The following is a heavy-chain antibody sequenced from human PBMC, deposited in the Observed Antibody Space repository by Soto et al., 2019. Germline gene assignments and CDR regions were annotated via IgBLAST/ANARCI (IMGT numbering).Heavy chain of an antibody. D-gene: IGHD3-3*01. J-gene: IGHJ4*02. CDR1: GGSLDGYY. CDR3: ARGVDSWSGYLF. Sequence: QVHLQQWGAGRLKPSETLSLTCALYGGSLDGYYWSWIRQSPGKGLEWIGEIHHSGSTKYNPSLKSRVSLLVDTSTKQFSLKLTPVTAADRGVYYCARGVDSWSGYLFWGQGTPVTVSS. V-gene: IGHV4-34*01. CDR2: IHHSGST.